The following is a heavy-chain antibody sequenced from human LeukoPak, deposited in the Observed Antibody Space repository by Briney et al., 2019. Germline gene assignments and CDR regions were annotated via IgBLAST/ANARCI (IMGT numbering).Heavy chain of an antibody. J-gene: IGHJ5*02. CDR3: ARGLPGGLDP. CDR1: GFTFSSYD. CDR2: ISTAGDT. V-gene: IGHV3-13*01. Sequence: GGSLRLSCAASGFTFSSYDMHWVRQAIGEGLEWVSSISTAGDTYCSGSVKGRFTISRENAKNSLYLQMNSLRVGDTAVYYCARGLPGGLDPWGQGTLVTVSS. D-gene: IGHD2-15*01.